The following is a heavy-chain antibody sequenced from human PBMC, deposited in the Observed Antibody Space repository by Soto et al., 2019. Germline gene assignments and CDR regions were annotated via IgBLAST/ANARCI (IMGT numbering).Heavy chain of an antibody. Sequence: QVQLVQSGAEVKKPGASVKVSFKASGYTFTSYAMHWVRQAPGQRLEWMGWINAGNGNTKYSQKFQGRVTITRDTSASTAYMELSSLRSEDTAVYYCPLIAAAGSYFQHWGQGTLVTVSS. J-gene: IGHJ1*01. CDR1: GYTFTSYA. CDR2: INAGNGNT. CDR3: PLIAAAGSYFQH. V-gene: IGHV1-3*01. D-gene: IGHD6-13*01.